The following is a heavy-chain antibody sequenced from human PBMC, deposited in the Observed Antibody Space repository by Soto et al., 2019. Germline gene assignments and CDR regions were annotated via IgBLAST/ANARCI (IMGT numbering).Heavy chain of an antibody. J-gene: IGHJ5*02. Sequence: ASVKVSCKASGYTFTGYGIHWVRQAPGQRLEWMGWINAANGDTKYSPKFQGRVTITRDTSASTAYMELSSLRSEDTAAYYCVRRHVSATGIDWFDPWGQGTLVTVSS. D-gene: IGHD6-13*01. CDR2: INAANGDT. CDR1: GYTFTGYG. V-gene: IGHV1-3*01. CDR3: VRRHVSATGIDWFDP.